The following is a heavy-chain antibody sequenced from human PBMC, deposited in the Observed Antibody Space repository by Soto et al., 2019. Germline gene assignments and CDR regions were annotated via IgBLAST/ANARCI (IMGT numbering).Heavy chain of an antibody. CDR1: GYTFTSYE. J-gene: IGHJ4*02. CDR3: GRRLLVAAGFDY. CDR2: MNPNSGNT. V-gene: IGHV1-8*01. Sequence: QVQLVQSGAEVKKPGASVKVSCKASGYTFTSYEINWVRQATGQGLEWMGWMNPNSGNTGYAQKFQGRVIMTRNTAISTAYLELSSLRSEDPAVYYCGRRLLVAAGFDYWGQETLVTVSS. D-gene: IGHD5-12*01.